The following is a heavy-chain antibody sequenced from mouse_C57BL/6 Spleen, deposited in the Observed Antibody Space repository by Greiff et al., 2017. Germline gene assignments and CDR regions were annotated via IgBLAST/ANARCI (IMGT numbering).Heavy chain of an antibody. CDR3: ARAGDGYYSLDFDV. V-gene: IGHV1-72*01. CDR2: IDPKSGGT. D-gene: IGHD2-3*01. Sequence: VQLQQPGAELVKPGASVKLSCKASGYTFTSYWMHWVKQRPGRGLEWIGRIDPKSGGTKYNEKVKSKATLTVDKPSSTAYMQLSSLTSEDSAVYYCARAGDGYYSLDFDVWGTGTTVTVSS. J-gene: IGHJ1*03. CDR1: GYTFTSYW.